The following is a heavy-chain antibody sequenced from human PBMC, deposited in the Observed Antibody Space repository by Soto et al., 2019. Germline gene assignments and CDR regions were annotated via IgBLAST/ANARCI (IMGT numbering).Heavy chain of an antibody. CDR2: ISSSSSTI. J-gene: IGHJ4*02. CDR3: ARGGGCSGGSCNFYL. D-gene: IGHD2-15*01. V-gene: IGHV3-48*01. CDR1: GFTFSSYS. Sequence: EVQLVESGGGLVQPGGSLRLSCAASGFTFSSYSMNWVRQAPGKGLEWVSYISSSSSTIYYADSVKGRFTISRDNAKNSLEPQMNSLRAEGTAGYYCARGGGCSGGSCNFYLWGQGTLVTVSS.